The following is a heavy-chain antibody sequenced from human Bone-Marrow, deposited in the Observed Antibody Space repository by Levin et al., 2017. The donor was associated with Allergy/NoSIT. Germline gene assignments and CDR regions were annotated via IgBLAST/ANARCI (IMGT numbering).Heavy chain of an antibody. V-gene: IGHV3-30*03. CDR1: GFDFSPFG. J-gene: IGHJ5*02. CDR2: IPSDEIDK. Sequence: GGSLRLSCAVSGFDFSPFGMQWVRQAPGKGLEWVAIIPSDEIDKYYADSVKGRFTISRDNSKNTLYLQMDSLRPEDTSVYFCATDQSGRFDPWGQGTLVTVSS. CDR3: ATDQSGRFDP.